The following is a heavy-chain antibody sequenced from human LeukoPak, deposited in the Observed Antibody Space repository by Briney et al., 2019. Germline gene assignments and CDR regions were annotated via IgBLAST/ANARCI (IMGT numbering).Heavy chain of an antibody. Sequence: GRSLRLSCAASGFTFSSYAMHWVRQAPGKGLEWVAVISYDGSNKYYADSVKGRFTISRDNSKNTLYLQMNSLRAEDTAVYYCARGRGYSYLSRYWGQGTLVTVSS. CDR3: ARGRGYSYLSRY. CDR1: GFTFSSYA. V-gene: IGHV3-30-3*01. J-gene: IGHJ4*02. CDR2: ISYDGSNK. D-gene: IGHD5-18*01.